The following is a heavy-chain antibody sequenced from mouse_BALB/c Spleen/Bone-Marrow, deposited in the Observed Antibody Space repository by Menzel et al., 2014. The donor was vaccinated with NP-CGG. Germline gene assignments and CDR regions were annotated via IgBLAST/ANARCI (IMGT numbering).Heavy chain of an antibody. Sequence: QVQLQQPGPGLVKPSQSLSITCTVTGYSFTNYCVHWVRKFPGKELEYMGEIWYGGSTDCNPSLITRLRITKDNSKNQCFFKMNSLQGNDTAIYYCARNLAYSLPAMDYWGQGTSVTVSS. J-gene: IGHJ4*01. CDR1: GYSFTNYC. V-gene: IGHV2-2*02. CDR3: ARNLAYSLPAMDY. CDR2: IWYGGST.